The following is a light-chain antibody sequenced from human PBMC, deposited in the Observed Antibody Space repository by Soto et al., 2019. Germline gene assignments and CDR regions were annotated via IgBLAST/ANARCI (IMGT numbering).Light chain of an antibody. CDR2: GAS. CDR1: QSVRSSY. V-gene: IGKV3-20*01. J-gene: IGKJ1*01. Sequence: EIVLTQSPGTLSLSPGERATLSCRASQSVRSSYLAWYQQKPGQAPRLLIYGASIRATGIQDRFSRSGSGRDITLTIRKMEREDFAGYYCQQYGSPAPSFDQGTWVAIE. CDR3: QQYGSPAPS.